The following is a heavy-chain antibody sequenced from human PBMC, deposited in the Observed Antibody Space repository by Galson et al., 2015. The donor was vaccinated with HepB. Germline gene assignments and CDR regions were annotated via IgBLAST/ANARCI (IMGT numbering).Heavy chain of an antibody. Sequence: SLRLSCAASGFTFSNAWMSWVRQAPGKGLEWVGRIKSKTDGGTTDYAAPVKGRFTISRDDSKNTLYLQMNSLKTEDTAVYYCTTETQLATLYYWGQGTLVTVSS. J-gene: IGHJ4*02. CDR2: IKSKTDGGTT. CDR3: TTETQLATLYY. V-gene: IGHV3-15*01. D-gene: IGHD2-2*01. CDR1: GFTFSNAW.